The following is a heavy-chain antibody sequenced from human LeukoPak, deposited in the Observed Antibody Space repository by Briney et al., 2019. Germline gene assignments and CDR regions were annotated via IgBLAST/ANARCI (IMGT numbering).Heavy chain of an antibody. CDR2: IYYSGST. Sequence: PSETLSLTCTVSGGSISSYYWSWIRQPPGKGLEWIGYIYYSGSTNYNPSLKSRVTISVDTSKNQFSLKLSSVTAADTAVYYCARLSSSYFFDPWGQGTLVTVSS. V-gene: IGHV4-59*01. D-gene: IGHD6-6*01. CDR1: GGSISSYY. J-gene: IGHJ5*02. CDR3: ARLSSSYFFDP.